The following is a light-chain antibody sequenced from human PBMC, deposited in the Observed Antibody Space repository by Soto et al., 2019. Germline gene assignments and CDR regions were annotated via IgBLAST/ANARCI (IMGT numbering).Light chain of an antibody. CDR3: CLSAGSVTLV. CDR1: SSDVGSYNL. V-gene: IGLV2-23*02. J-gene: IGLJ3*02. CDR2: EVS. Sequence: QSVLTQPASVSGSPGQSITISCTGTSSDVGSYNLVSWYQHHPGKAPKLMIYEVSERPSGVSNRFSGSKSGNTASLTISGLLAEAEADYYCCLSAGSVTLVFGGGTKLTVL.